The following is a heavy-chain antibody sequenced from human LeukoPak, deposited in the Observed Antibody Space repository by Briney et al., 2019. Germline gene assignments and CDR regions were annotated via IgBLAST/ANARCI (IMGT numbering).Heavy chain of an antibody. Sequence: PGGSLRLSCAASGFTFSIYAMTWVRQAPGKGLEWVSGISGSGDRTYYVDSVKGRFTISRDNSRNTLYLQLNSLRAEDTALYYCAKDAQGELPDALNIWGQGTMVTVSS. V-gene: IGHV3-23*01. CDR3: AKDAQGELPDALNI. J-gene: IGHJ3*02. CDR2: ISGSGDRT. D-gene: IGHD2-15*01. CDR1: GFTFSIYA.